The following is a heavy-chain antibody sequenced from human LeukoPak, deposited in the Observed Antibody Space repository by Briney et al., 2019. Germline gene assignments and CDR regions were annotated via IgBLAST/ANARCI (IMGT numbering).Heavy chain of an antibody. D-gene: IGHD5-18*01. V-gene: IGHV6-1*01. CDR2: TYYRSKWSS. J-gene: IGHJ3*02. CDR1: GDNVSSKSAA. Sequence: SQTLSLTCAISGDNVSSKSAAWNWIRQSPSRGLEWLGRTYYRSKWSSGYAESVKSRLTINPDTSKNQFSLQLNSVTPEDTAVYYCARGGQGDGYSADEAFDIWGQGTMVTVS. CDR3: ARGGQGDGYSADEAFDI.